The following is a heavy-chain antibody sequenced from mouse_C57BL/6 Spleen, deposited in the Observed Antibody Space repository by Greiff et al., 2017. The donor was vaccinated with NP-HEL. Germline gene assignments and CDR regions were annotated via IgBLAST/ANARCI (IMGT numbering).Heavy chain of an antibody. V-gene: IGHV1-82*01. CDR2: IYPGDGDT. Sequence: VQLQQSGPELVKPGASVKISCKASGYAFSSSWMNWVKQRPGKGLEWIGRIYPGDGDTNYNGKFKGKATLTADKSSSTAYMQLSSLTSEDSAVYFCASEWGYGSSPRAMDYWGQGTSVTVSS. D-gene: IGHD1-1*01. CDR3: ASEWGYGSSPRAMDY. J-gene: IGHJ4*01. CDR1: GYAFSSSW.